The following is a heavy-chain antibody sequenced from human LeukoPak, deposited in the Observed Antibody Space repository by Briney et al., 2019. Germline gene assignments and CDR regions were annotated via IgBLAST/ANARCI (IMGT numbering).Heavy chain of an antibody. CDR2: IYSSGNT. D-gene: IGHD3-22*01. CDR3: ARGLPYYYDSSGYYYAHYFDY. CDR1: GGSISSGSYF. V-gene: IGHV4-61*02. J-gene: IGHJ4*02. Sequence: PSETLSLTCTVSGGSISSGSYFWIWIRQPAGRGLEWIGRIYSSGNTNYNPSLKSRVTISVDTSKNQFSLKLSSVTAADTAVYYCARGLPYYYDSSGYYYAHYFDYWGQGTLVTVSS.